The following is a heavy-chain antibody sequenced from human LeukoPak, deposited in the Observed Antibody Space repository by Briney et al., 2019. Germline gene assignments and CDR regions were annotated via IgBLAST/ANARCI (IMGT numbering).Heavy chain of an antibody. J-gene: IGHJ4*02. CDR2: IYYSGST. CDR1: GGSISSSSYY. CDR3: ARGRTFDN. V-gene: IGHV4-39*01. Sequence: SETLSLTCTVSGGSISSSSYYWGWIRQPPVKGLEWIGSIYYSGSTHYNPSLKSRVTISVDTSKNQFSLKLTSVTAADTAVYYCARGRTFDNWGQGALVTVSS.